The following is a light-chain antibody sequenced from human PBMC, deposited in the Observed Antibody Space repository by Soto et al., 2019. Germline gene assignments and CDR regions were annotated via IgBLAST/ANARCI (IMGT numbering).Light chain of an antibody. J-gene: IGKJ1*01. CDR1: QGISNW. Sequence: DIQMTQSPSTLSASIGDTVTVACRASQGISNWLSCYQQKPGKAPKLLIFHASSLESGVPSRFSGSGSGTEFTLTISSLQSDDFATYYCQQYSSYPTFGQGTKVDIK. CDR2: HAS. V-gene: IGKV1-5*01. CDR3: QQYSSYPT.